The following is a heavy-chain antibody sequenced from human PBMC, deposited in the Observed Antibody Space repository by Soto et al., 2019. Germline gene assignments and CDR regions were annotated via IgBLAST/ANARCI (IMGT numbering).Heavy chain of an antibody. CDR3: ARLRSWMLWIGEDV. D-gene: IGHD3-10*01. Sequence: QMQVRASGPGQLKPSETLTLTCSVSGGSISGRSWSWIRQPPGQRLAWVASTSHTGNNAFTTSLKRRLTISADRSRNEVLRRLTSVTAADTALYYCARLRSWMLWIGEDVWGPGTTVVVSS. V-gene: IGHV4-59*08. J-gene: IGHJ6*02. CDR2: TSHTGNN. CDR1: GGSISGRS.